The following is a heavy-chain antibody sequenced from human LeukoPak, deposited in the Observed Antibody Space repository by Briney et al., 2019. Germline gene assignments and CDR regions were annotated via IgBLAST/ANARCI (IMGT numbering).Heavy chain of an antibody. CDR3: ARGRTLYYYYYMDV. D-gene: IGHD3/OR15-3a*01. CDR1: GFTFDDYG. CDR2: INWNGGST. V-gene: IGHV3-20*04. Sequence: GGSLRLSCAASGFTFDDYGMSWVRQAPGKGLEWVSNINWNGGSTGYADSVRGRFTISRDNAKNSLYLQMNSLRAEDTALYYCARGRTLYYYYYMDVWGKGTTVTVSS. J-gene: IGHJ6*03.